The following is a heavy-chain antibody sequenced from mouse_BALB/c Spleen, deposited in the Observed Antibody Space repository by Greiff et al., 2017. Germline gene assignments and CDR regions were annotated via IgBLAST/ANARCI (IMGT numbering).Heavy chain of an antibody. Sequence: EVHLVESGGGLVKPGGSLKLSCAASGFTFSSYAMSWVRQTPEKRLEWVASISSGGSTYYPDSVKGRFTISRDNARNILYLQMSSLRSEDTAMYYCARGGGNYGMDYWGQGTSVTVSS. D-gene: IGHD2-1*01. V-gene: IGHV5-6-5*01. CDR2: ISSGGST. CDR3: ARGGGNYGMDY. J-gene: IGHJ4*01. CDR1: GFTFSSYA.